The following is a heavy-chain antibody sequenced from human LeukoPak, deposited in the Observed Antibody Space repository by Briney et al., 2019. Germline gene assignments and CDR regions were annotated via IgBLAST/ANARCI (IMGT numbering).Heavy chain of an antibody. Sequence: GGSLRLSCAASGFTFSSYAMHWVRQAPGEGLEYVSAISSNGGSTYYANSVKGRFTISRDNSKNTLYLQMGSLRAEDMAVYYCAREGGSYYSAFDIWGQGTMVTVSS. CDR1: GFTFSSYA. CDR3: AREGGSYYSAFDI. J-gene: IGHJ3*02. CDR2: ISSNGGST. D-gene: IGHD1-26*01. V-gene: IGHV3-64*01.